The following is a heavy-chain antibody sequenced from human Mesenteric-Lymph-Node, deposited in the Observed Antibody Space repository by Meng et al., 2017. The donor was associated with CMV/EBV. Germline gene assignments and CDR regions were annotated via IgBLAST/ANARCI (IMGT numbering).Heavy chain of an antibody. CDR1: GDSIINYY. CDR2: IFYSGST. J-gene: IGHJ4*02. CDR3: AREGVGAFDY. V-gene: IGHV4-59*01. Sequence: SETLSLTCTVSGDSIINYYWTWVRQPPGRRPESIGYIFYSGSTSYNPSLKSRVTMSLDTSKNQFSLELRSLTAADTAVYYCAREGVGAFDYWGQGTLVTVS. D-gene: IGHD2-15*01.